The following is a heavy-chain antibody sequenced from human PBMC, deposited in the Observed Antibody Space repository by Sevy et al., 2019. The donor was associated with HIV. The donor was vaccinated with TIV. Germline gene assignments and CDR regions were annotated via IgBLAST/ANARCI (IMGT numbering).Heavy chain of an antibody. CDR2: ISWDGGST. V-gene: IGHV3-43D*03. CDR1: GFTFDDYA. J-gene: IGHJ6*02. CDR3: AKDIGGYRKCYYYYGMDV. D-gene: IGHD1-1*01. Sequence: GGSLRLSCAASGFTFDDYAMHWVRQAPGKGLEWVSLISWDGGSTYYADSVKGRFTISRDNSKNSLYLQMNSLRAEDTALYYCAKDIGGYRKCYYYYGMDVWGQGTTVTVSS.